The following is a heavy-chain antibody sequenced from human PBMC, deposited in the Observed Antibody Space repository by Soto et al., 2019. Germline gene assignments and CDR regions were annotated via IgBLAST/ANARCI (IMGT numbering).Heavy chain of an antibody. CDR2: IYYSGST. J-gene: IGHJ6*02. CDR3: ARVGGSTVTTFTHYYYGMDV. Sequence: ASETLSLTCTVSGGSISSYYLSWIRQPPGKGLEWIGYIYYSGSTNYNPSLKSRVTISVDTSKNQFSLKLSSVTAADTAVYYCARVGGSTVTTFTHYYYGMDVWGQGTTVTVSS. V-gene: IGHV4-59*01. CDR1: GGSISSYY. D-gene: IGHD4-17*01.